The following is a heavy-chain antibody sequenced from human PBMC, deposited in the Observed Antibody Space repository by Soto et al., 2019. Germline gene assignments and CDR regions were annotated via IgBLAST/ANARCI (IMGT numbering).Heavy chain of an antibody. J-gene: IGHJ6*02. CDR2: IIPIFGTA. V-gene: IGHV1-69*13. D-gene: IGHD3-3*01. CDR1: GGTFSSYA. Sequence: GASVKVSCKASGGTFSSYAISWVRQAPGQGLEWMEGIIPIFGTANYAQKFQGRDTITADESTSTAYMELSSLRSEGTAVYYCARDFSSGHYGMDVWGQGTTVTVSS. CDR3: ARDFSSGHYGMDV.